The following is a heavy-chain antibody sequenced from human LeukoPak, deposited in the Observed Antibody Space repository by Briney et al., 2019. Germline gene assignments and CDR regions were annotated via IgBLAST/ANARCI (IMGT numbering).Heavy chain of an antibody. CDR2: IWYDGSNK. CDR1: GFTFSSYG. Sequence: GGSLRLSCAASGFTFSSYGMHWVRQAPGKGLEWVAVIWYDGSNKYYADSVKGRFTISRDNSKNTLYLQMNSLRAEDTAVYYCAREGSYYYDSSGSRDYWGQGTLVTVSS. CDR3: AREGSYYYDSSGSRDY. V-gene: IGHV3-33*01. J-gene: IGHJ4*02. D-gene: IGHD3-22*01.